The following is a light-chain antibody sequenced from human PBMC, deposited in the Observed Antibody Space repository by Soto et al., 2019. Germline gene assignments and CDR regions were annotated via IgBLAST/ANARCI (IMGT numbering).Light chain of an antibody. CDR1: SSDVGGYNY. V-gene: IGLV2-14*01. J-gene: IGLJ2*01. Sequence: QTVVTQPASVSGSPGQSITISCTGTSSDVGGYNYVSWYQQHPCKAPKLMIYDVSNRPSGVSNRFSGSKSGNTASLTISGLQAADEADYYCSSYTSSSTLVVFGGGTKLTVL. CDR2: DVS. CDR3: SSYTSSSTLVV.